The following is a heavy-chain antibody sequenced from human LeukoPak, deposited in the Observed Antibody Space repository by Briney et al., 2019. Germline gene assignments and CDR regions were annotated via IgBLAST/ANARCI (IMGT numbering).Heavy chain of an antibody. CDR2: ISIYNGNT. V-gene: IGHV1-18*01. Sequence: GASVKVSCKASGYTFTNYGISWVRQAPGQGLEWMGWISIYNGNTDYAHKLRGRVTMTTDTSTSTAYMELRSLRSDDTAVYYCARITYDFWSGYYMPDDPWGQGTLVTVSS. CDR1: GYTFTNYG. J-gene: IGHJ5*02. D-gene: IGHD3-3*01. CDR3: ARITYDFWSGYYMPDDP.